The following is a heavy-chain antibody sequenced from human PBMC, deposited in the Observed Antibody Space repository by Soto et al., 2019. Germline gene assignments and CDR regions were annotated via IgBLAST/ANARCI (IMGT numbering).Heavy chain of an antibody. CDR1: GXTFSSYW. V-gene: IGHV3-30*18. Sequence: GSLRLSCAASGXTFSSYWMHWVRQAPGKGLEWVAVISYDGSNKYYADSVKGRFTISRDNSKKTLYLQMNSTRAQDTAVYYCAKIRGSGSYYFGFDYWGQGTLVTVS. CDR2: ISYDGSNK. D-gene: IGHD3-10*01. J-gene: IGHJ4*02. CDR3: AKIRGSGSYYFGFDY.